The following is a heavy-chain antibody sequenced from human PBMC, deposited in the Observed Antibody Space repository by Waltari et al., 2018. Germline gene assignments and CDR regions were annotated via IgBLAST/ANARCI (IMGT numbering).Heavy chain of an antibody. D-gene: IGHD2-8*02. J-gene: IGHJ4*02. V-gene: IGHV1-69*04. CDR3: ARDPGGGPPTVVDY. CDR2: NMPSLGVA. Sequence: QVQLVQSGAEVKKPGSSVKVSCKASGGTFSSYAVSWVRQAPGQGLEWMGRNMPSLGVANYAQKFQGRVTITADRTTSTAYMELSSLRSEDTAIYYCARDPGGGPPTVVDYWGQGTLVTVSS. CDR1: GGTFSSYA.